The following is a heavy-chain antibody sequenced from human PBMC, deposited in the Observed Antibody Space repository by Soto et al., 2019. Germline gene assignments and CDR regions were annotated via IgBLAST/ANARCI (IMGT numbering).Heavy chain of an antibody. V-gene: IGHV3-23*01. CDR3: AKDTVHCTGTRCARYFEK. CDR1: KFTFSTYA. CDR2: ISGSGDNT. Sequence: VQLLESGGGLVQRGGSLRLSCAASKFTFSTYAMTWVRQAPGKGLEWVSDISGSGDNTYYADSVKGRFTISRDNSKSTLYLQMNSLRAEDTAVYYCAKDTVHCTGTRCARYFEKWGRGTLVTVSS. D-gene: IGHD2-8*02. J-gene: IGHJ4*02.